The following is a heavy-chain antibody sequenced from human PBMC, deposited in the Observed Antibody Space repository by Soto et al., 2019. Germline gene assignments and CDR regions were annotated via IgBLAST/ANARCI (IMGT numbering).Heavy chain of an antibody. CDR3: TRAGRGAVVVGDLGYSYYGMDV. D-gene: IGHD2-15*01. CDR2: ISSSSTGM. J-gene: IGHJ6*02. Sequence: HPGGSLRLSCAASGFTFSSYSMKWVRQAPGKGLEWVSHISSSSTGMYYADSVKGRFIISRDNAKNSLYLQMNNLRDEDTAVYYCTRAGRGAVVVGDLGYSYYGMDVWGQGTTVTVSS. CDR1: GFTFSSYS. V-gene: IGHV3-48*02.